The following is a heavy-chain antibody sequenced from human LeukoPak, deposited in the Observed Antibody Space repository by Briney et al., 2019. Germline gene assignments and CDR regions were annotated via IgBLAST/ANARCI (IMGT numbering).Heavy chain of an antibody. CDR3: ARAPSEIGGYYPEYFRH. CDR2: IKSDGST. V-gene: IGHV3-74*01. Sequence: PGGSLRLSCAAPGFTFSNYWMHWVRQAPGKGLVWVSRIKSDGSTNYADSVKGRFTISRDNAKNTVSLQMNSLRPEDTGVYYCARAPSEIGGYYPEYFRHWGQGTLVTVSS. D-gene: IGHD3-22*01. CDR1: GFTFSNYW. J-gene: IGHJ1*01.